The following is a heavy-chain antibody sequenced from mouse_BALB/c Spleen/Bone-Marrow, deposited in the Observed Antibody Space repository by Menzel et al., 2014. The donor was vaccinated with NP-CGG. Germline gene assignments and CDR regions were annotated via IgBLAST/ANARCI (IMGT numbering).Heavy chain of an antibody. CDR2: INPSNGRT. V-gene: IGHV1S81*02. CDR3: ARRTTTVVATDY. CDR1: GYTFTSYW. Sequence: QVQLQQSGAELVMPGASVKLSCKASGYTFTSYWMHWVKQRPGQGLEWIGEINPSNGRTNYNEKFKSKATLTVDKSSSTAYMQLSSLTSEDSAVYYCARRTTTVVATDYWGQGTTLTVSS. J-gene: IGHJ2*01. D-gene: IGHD1-1*01.